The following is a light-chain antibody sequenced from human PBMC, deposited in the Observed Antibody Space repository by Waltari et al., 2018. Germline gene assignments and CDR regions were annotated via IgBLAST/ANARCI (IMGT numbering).Light chain of an antibody. CDR1: ALPKQH. V-gene: IGLV3-10*01. Sequence: SYELTQPPSVSVSPGQTARITCSGHALPKQHGFFYSQKSGHAPGLVIYEDNKRPSGIPERFSGSSSGTLSTLTVSGAQVDDEADYYCCSPDSSGNHWVFGGGTKLAVL. CDR3: CSPDSSGNHWV. CDR2: EDN. J-gene: IGLJ3*02.